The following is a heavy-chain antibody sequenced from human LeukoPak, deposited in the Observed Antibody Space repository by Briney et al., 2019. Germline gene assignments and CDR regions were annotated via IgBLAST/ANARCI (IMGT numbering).Heavy chain of an antibody. CDR2: FYYSGST. CDR3: ARHSAWFDP. J-gene: IGHJ5*02. CDR1: GDSISITSYY. V-gene: IGHV4-39*01. D-gene: IGHD3-10*01. Sequence: PSETLSLTCTVSGDSISITSYYWGWIRQPPRKGWGGIGRFYYSGSTYYNPSVKGRFTISVDTSKNQFSLKLSSVTAADTAVYYCARHSAWFDPWGQGTLVTVSS.